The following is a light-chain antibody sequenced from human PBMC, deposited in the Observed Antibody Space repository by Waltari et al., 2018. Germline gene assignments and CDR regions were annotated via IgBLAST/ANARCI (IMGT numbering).Light chain of an antibody. CDR3: QQYDDYTPLT. J-gene: IGKJ4*01. V-gene: IGKV1-5*03. CDR1: QSISSW. CDR2: KAS. Sequence: DIQMTQSHSTLSASVGDRVTITCRASQSISSWLAWYQQKPGTAPKLLIPKASILQSGVPSRFSGSGSGTEFSLTISSLQPDDFATYYCQQYDDYTPLTFGGGTKVEIK.